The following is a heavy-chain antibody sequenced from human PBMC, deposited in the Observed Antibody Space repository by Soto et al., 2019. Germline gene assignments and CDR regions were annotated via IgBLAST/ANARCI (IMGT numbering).Heavy chain of an antibody. CDR1: GFNFSGSA. D-gene: IGHD4-17*01. CDR3: CGRGGDSLQDI. CDR2: IRGRAKKYAT. Sequence: EVQLVESGGDLVQPGGSLKLSCTGLGFNFSGSALHWVRQPSGKGLEWVGRIRGRAKKYATSYAASVRGRFYLSRDDSKNTAFLQMNSLRDEDTGVYFCCGRGGDSLQDIWGQATLVTVSS. V-gene: IGHV3-73*01. J-gene: IGHJ4*02.